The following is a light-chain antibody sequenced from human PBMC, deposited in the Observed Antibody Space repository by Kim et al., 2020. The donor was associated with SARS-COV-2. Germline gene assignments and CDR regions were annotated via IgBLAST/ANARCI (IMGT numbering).Light chain of an antibody. V-gene: IGKV1-27*01. J-gene: IGKJ1*01. Sequence: DIQMTQSPSSLSASVGDRVTITCRASQVINNYLAWYQQKPGKAPTVLIYGASTLHSGVPSRFSGSGSGTDFTLTISSLQPEDVGTYYCKKYDSAPWTFGHGTKLEIK. CDR1: QVINNY. CDR3: KKYDSAPWT. CDR2: GAS.